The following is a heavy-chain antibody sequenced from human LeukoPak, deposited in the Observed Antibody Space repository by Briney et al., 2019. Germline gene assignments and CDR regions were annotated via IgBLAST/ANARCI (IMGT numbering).Heavy chain of an antibody. V-gene: IGHV4-39*01. Sequence: SSETLSLTCTVSGGSISSSNYYWGWIRQPPGKGLEWIGSIYYSGSTYYNPSLKSRVTISVDTSKNLFSLKLSSMTAADTAVYYCARTEWSLAYFDYWGQGTLVTVSS. CDR3: ARTEWSLAYFDY. D-gene: IGHD3-3*01. CDR1: GGSISSSNYY. J-gene: IGHJ4*02. CDR2: IYYSGST.